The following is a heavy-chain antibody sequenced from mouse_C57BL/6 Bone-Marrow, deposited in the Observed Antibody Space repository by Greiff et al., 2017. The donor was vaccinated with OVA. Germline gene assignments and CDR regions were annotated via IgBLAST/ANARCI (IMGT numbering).Heavy chain of an antibody. V-gene: IGHV5-4*01. CDR1: GFTFSSYA. CDR3: ARGPDY. CDR2: ISDGGSYT. Sequence: EVQLVESGGGLVKPGGSLKLSCAASGFTFSSYAMSWVRQTPEKRLEWVATISDGGSYTYYPDNVKGRFTISRDNAKNNLYLQMSHLKSEDTAMYYCARGPDYWGQGTTLTVSS. J-gene: IGHJ2*01.